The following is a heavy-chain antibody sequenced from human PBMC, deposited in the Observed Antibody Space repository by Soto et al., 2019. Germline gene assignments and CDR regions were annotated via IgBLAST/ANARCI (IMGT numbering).Heavy chain of an antibody. V-gene: IGHV3-33*01. Sequence: QVHLVESGGGVVQPGRSLRLSCAASGFTFSSYGMHWVRQAPGKGLEWVTVIWYDGSYKYYADSVKGRFTISRDNSKNTLYLQMNSLRAEDTAVYYCARDWYSSSWYYFDYWGQGTLVTVSS. CDR3: ARDWYSSSWYYFDY. CDR2: IWYDGSYK. J-gene: IGHJ4*02. D-gene: IGHD6-13*01. CDR1: GFTFSSYG.